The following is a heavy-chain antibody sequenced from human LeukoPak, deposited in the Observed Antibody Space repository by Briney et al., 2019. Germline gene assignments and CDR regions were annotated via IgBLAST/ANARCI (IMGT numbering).Heavy chain of an antibody. V-gene: IGHV4-4*07. CDR3: ARGHRLSQLLLFHF. CDR1: GGSISGYY. D-gene: IGHD2-15*01. CDR2: IYTSWST. Sequence: SETLSLTCTVSGGSISGYYWSWIRQPAGKGLEGIVRIYTSWSTNYNPSLKSRVTMSVDTSKNQFSLNLSSVTAADTAVYFCARGHRLSQLLLFHFWGQGTLLTVSS. J-gene: IGHJ4*02.